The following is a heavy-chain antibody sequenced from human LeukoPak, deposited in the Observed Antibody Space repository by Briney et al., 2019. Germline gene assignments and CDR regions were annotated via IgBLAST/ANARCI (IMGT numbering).Heavy chain of an antibody. V-gene: IGHV3-23*01. CDR3: AYYDSSGYYYGRLRY. CDR1: GFTGSNNY. J-gene: IGHJ4*02. D-gene: IGHD3-22*01. CDR2: ISGYGDIT. Sequence: PGGSLRLSCAASGFTGSNNYVSWVRQAPGRGLEWVSVISGYGDITFYADSVKGRFTISRDNSKNTLHLQMNSLRAEDTAVYYCAYYDSSGYYYGRLRYWGQGTLVTVSS.